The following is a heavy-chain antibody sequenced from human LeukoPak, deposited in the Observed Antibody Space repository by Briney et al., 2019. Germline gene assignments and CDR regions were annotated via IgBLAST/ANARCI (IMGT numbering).Heavy chain of an antibody. V-gene: IGHV3-7*03. D-gene: IGHD3-16*02. CDR3: ARLGELSSFDY. CDR1: GFTLSSYW. Sequence: GGSLRLSCSASGFTLSSYWMSWVRQAPGKGLEWVANIKQDGSEKYYVDSVKGRFTISRDNAKNSLYLQMNSLRAEDTAVYYCARLGELSSFDYWGQGTLVTVSS. J-gene: IGHJ4*02. CDR2: IKQDGSEK.